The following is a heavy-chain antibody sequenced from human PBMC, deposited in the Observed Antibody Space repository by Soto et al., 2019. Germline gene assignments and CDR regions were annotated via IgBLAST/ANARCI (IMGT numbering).Heavy chain of an antibody. J-gene: IGHJ4*02. V-gene: IGHV3-23*01. Sequence: EVQLLESGGGLVQPGGSLRLSCAASGFTFSSYAMSWVRQAPGKGLEWVSAISGSGGSTYYADSVKGRFTISRDNSKNPLYLPMNSLRAEDTAVYYCACSLYYYDSSGYYLGQGTLVTVSS. CDR3: ACSLYYYDSSGYY. D-gene: IGHD3-22*01. CDR1: GFTFSSYA. CDR2: ISGSGGST.